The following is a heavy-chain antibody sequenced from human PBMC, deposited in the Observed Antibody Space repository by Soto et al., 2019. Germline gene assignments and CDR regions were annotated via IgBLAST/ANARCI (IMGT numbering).Heavy chain of an antibody. CDR3: ARPGEGVLFYYALDV. J-gene: IGHJ6*02. Sequence: EVQLVESGGGLVQPGGSLRLSCVASGFTLSSYSMNWVRQAPGKGLEWISYISSGSDTIYYADSVKGRFTVSRDNAKNSLYLQMNSLRDEDTAVYYWARPGEGVLFYYALDVWGQGTTVTVSS. CDR2: ISSGSDTI. V-gene: IGHV3-48*02. CDR1: GFTLSSYS. D-gene: IGHD3-16*01.